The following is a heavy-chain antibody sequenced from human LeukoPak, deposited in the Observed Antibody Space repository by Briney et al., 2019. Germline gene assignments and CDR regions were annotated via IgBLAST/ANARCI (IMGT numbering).Heavy chain of an antibody. V-gene: IGHV3-21*01. D-gene: IGHD1-26*01. Sequence: PGGSLRLSCAASGFTFSSYSINWVRQAPGKGLEWVSSISSSSSYIYYADSVKGRFTISRDSAKNSLYLQMNSLRAEDTAVYYCARSEYSGSYSPFDYWGQGTLVTVSS. CDR2: ISSSSSYI. CDR3: ARSEYSGSYSPFDY. J-gene: IGHJ4*02. CDR1: GFTFSSYS.